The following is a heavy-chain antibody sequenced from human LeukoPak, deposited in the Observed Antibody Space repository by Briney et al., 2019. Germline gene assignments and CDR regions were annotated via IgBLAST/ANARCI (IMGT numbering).Heavy chain of an antibody. CDR1: GYTSTTYG. CDR2: ISAYNGNT. J-gene: IGHJ4*02. V-gene: IGHV1-18*01. D-gene: IGHD6-19*01. CDR3: ARDVLLVVGYSSGWYFDY. Sequence: ASVKVSCKASGYTSTTYGISWVRQASGQGLEWMGWISAYNGNTNYAQKFQGRVTMTTDTSTSTAYMELRSLRSDDTAVYYCARDVLLVVGYSSGWYFDYWGQGTLVTVSS.